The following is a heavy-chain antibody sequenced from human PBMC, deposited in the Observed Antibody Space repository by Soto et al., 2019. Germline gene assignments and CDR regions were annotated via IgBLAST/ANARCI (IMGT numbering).Heavy chain of an antibody. V-gene: IGHV3-48*01. J-gene: IGHJ3*02. CDR1: GFTFSSYS. CDR3: ARALCSSTSCYGGAFDI. CDR2: ISSSSSTI. Sequence: EVQLVESGGGLVQPGGSLGLSCAASGFTFSSYSMNWVRQAPGKGLEWVSYISSSSSTIYYADSVKGRFTISRDNAKNSLYLQMNSLRAEDTAVYYCARALCSSTSCYGGAFDIWGQGTMVTVSS. D-gene: IGHD2-2*01.